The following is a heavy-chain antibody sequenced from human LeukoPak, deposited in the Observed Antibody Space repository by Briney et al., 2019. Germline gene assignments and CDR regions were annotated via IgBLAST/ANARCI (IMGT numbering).Heavy chain of an antibody. CDR3: AISDTHHIHSSSWHFDY. CDR1: GASIGTNY. V-gene: IGHV4-59*01. J-gene: IGHJ4*02. D-gene: IGHD6-13*01. Sequence: PSATLSLTCSVSGASIGTNYWSCIRQVPGEGLEWIGYGSYSGSSNYNPSIKSRVTISVVTSKTQFSLYLNSVTAADTAVYYCAISDTHHIHSSSWHFDYWGQGTLVTVSS. CDR2: GSYSGSS.